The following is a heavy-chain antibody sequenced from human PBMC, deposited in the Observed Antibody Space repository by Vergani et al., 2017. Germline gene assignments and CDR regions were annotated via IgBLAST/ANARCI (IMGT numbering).Heavy chain of an antibody. J-gene: IGHJ4*02. Sequence: EVKLVESGGGLVQPGQSLRLACITSGFPFHDFGINWVRQAPGKGLEWISLIRTSENGGTSQYAASVAGRFSISRDDSKSVAYLQMDGLKTDDTATYYCTRGYKYGYDWGQGTLVTVSS. CDR3: TRGYKYGYD. V-gene: IGHV3-49*04. CDR1: GFPFHDFG. D-gene: IGHD5-18*01. CDR2: IRTSENGGTS.